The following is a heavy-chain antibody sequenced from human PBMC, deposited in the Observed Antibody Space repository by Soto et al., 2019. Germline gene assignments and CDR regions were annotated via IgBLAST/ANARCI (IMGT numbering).Heavy chain of an antibody. CDR2: ISYDGSNK. CDR3: AKTRPDSGPRGYDFWSGYFVGGGSADAFDI. J-gene: IGHJ3*02. D-gene: IGHD3-3*01. CDR1: GFTFSSYG. V-gene: IGHV3-30*18. Sequence: PGGSLRLSCAASGFTFSSYGMHWVRQAPGKGLEWVAVISYDGSNKYYADSVKGRFTISRDNSKNTLYLQMNSLRAEDTAVYYCAKTRPDSGPRGYDFWSGYFVGGGSADAFDIWGQGTMVTVSS.